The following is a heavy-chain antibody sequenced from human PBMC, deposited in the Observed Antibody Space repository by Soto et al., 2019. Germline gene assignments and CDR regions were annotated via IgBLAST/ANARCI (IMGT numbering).Heavy chain of an antibody. CDR2: ISAYNGNT. J-gene: IGHJ6*02. CDR3: ARGGVAPYYSYVMAV. Sequence: ASVKVSCKASGYTFTSYGISWVRQAPGQGLEWMGWISAYNGNTNYAQTFQGRVTMTTDTSTSTVHMEVRSLRSDDTAVYYCARGGVAPYYSYVMAVWGQGPPVPVSS. CDR1: GYTFTSYG. D-gene: IGHD5-12*01. V-gene: IGHV1-18*01.